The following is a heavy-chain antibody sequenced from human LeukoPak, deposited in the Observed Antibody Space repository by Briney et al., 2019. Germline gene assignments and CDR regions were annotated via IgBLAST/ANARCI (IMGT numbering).Heavy chain of an antibody. Sequence: GESLKISCKGSGYSFTSYWIGWVRQLPGEGLEWMGIIYPGDSDTRYSPSFQGQVTISADKSISTAYLQWSSLKASDTAMYYCVVGATARVFDYWGQGTLVTVSS. V-gene: IGHV5-51*01. J-gene: IGHJ4*02. CDR3: VVGATARVFDY. CDR1: GYSFTSYW. D-gene: IGHD1-26*01. CDR2: IYPGDSDT.